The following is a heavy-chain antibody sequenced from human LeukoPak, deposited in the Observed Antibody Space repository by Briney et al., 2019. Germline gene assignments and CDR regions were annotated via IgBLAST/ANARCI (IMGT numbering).Heavy chain of an antibody. CDR3: ANSEGDY. J-gene: IGHJ4*02. V-gene: IGHV3-30*18. CDR2: ISYDGGKK. CDR1: GFTFSSHD. Sequence: GRSLRLSCAASGFTFSSHDMHWVRQAPGKGLEWVAIISYDGGKKDYADSVKGRFTISRDNSKNTLYLQMNSLRTEDRAVYYCANSEGDYWGQGTLVTVSS.